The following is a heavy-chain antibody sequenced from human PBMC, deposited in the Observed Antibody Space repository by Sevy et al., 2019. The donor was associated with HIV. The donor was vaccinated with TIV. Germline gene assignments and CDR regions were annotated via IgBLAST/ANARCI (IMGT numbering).Heavy chain of an antibody. V-gene: IGHV3-21*01. D-gene: IGHD6-19*01. J-gene: IGHJ4*02. CDR3: TRDRVGGIGFDS. Sequence: GGSLRLSCAASEFDFYTYSMCWVRQAPGKGLEWVSFINGNSRYIYYADSVKGRLTTSRDNANKLLHLEMNSLRVEDTAVYYCTRDRVGGIGFDSWGQGTLVTVSS. CDR2: INGNSRYI. CDR1: EFDFYTYS.